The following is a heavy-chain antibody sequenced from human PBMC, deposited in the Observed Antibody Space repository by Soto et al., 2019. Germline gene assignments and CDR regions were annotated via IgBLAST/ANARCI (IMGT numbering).Heavy chain of an antibody. Sequence: PSETLSLTCSVSGGSISSGDYYWSWIRQPPGKGLEWIGYIYYSGSTYYNPSLKSRVSISVDTSENQFSLKLSSVTAADTAVYYCARDDRGVDYFDYWGQGTLVTVSS. D-gene: IGHD3-10*01. V-gene: IGHV4-30-4*01. CDR3: ARDDRGVDYFDY. CDR2: IYYSGST. CDR1: GGSISSGDYY. J-gene: IGHJ4*02.